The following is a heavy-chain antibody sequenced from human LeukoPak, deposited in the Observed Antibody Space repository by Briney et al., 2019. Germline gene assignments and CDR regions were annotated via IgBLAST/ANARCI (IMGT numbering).Heavy chain of an antibody. CDR1: GFSLSTSGMC. Sequence: SAPALVKPTQTLTLTCTFSGFSLSTSGMCVSWIRQPPGKALEWLARNDWDDDKYYSTSLKNRLTNFKDTSKNQVVLTMTNMDPVDTATYYCARIPPSYYYDSSGYARSYYFDYWGQGTLVTVSS. CDR2: NDWDDDK. J-gene: IGHJ4*02. CDR3: ARIPPSYYYDSSGYARSYYFDY. V-gene: IGHV2-70*11. D-gene: IGHD3-22*01.